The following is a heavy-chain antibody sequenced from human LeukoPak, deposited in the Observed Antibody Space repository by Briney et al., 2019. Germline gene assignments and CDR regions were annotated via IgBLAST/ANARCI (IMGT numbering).Heavy chain of an antibody. D-gene: IGHD5-12*01. CDR3: ARGGSLVATIPLDY. V-gene: IGHV3-23*01. CDR2: ISGSGGST. J-gene: IGHJ4*02. CDR1: EFTFSSYG. Sequence: GGSLRLSCAASEFTFSSYGMSWVRQAPGKGLEWVSSISGSGGSTQYADSVQGRFAISRDNSKNTLYLQMNSLRVEDTAMYFCARGGSLVATIPLDYWGQGTLVTVSS.